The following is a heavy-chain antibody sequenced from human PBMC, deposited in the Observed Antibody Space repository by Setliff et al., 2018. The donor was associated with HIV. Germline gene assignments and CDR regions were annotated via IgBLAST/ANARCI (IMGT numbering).Heavy chain of an antibody. CDR1: GFTFSSYA. V-gene: IGHV3-30*02. D-gene: IGHD1-26*01. CDR2: IRHNGRNQ. J-gene: IGHJ5*02. CDR3: ARSQWEVPILSWFDP. Sequence: GGSLRLSCVASGFTFSSYAMHWVRQAPGKGLERVAFIRHNGRNQYYAESVKGRFTVSRDNSKNTLFLQMDSLNHEDTALYFCARSQWEVPILSWFDPWGQGTSVTVSS.